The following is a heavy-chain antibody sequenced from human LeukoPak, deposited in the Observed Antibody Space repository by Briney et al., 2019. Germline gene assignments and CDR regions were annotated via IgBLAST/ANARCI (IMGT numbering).Heavy chain of an antibody. CDR3: TRDRQGPRLYEMDI. V-gene: IGHV3-7*01. Sequence: AGGSLRLSCAASGFTFSSYWMSWVRQAPGKGPEWVANIKVDGSEIYYVDSVKGRFTISRDNAKNSLYLQMNSLRAEDTAVYYCTRDRQGPRLYEMDIWGQGITVTVSS. D-gene: IGHD2-8*01. CDR2: IKVDGSEI. J-gene: IGHJ6*02. CDR1: GFTFSSYW.